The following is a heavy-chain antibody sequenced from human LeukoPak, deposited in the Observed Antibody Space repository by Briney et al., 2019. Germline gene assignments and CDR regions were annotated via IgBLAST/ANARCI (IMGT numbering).Heavy chain of an antibody. D-gene: IGHD3-22*01. CDR1: GGSISSYY. V-gene: IGHV4-59*01. Sequence: PSETLSLTCTVSGGSISSYYWSWIRQPPGKGLEWIGYMYYSGSTHYNPSLKSRVTISVDTSKNQFSLKLSSVTAADTAVYYCARTPISGYLFDPWGQGTLVTVSS. CDR3: ARTPISGYLFDP. CDR2: MYYSGST. J-gene: IGHJ5*02.